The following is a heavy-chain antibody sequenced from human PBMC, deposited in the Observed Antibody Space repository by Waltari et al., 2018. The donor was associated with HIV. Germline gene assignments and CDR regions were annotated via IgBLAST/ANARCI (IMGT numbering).Heavy chain of an antibody. D-gene: IGHD5-18*01. CDR1: GFSFSYYD. Sequence: QGQLVESGGGVVQPGKSLRLSCAASGFSFSYYDMHWFRQAPGSWLDWVALISYDGSKTSYADSVKGRFTISRDNSKNTLFLQIHSLTTDDTAVYYCAKDPRGYTYTGDYWGQGTQVTVSS. V-gene: IGHV3-30*18. J-gene: IGHJ4*02. CDR3: AKDPRGYTYTGDY. CDR2: ISYDGSKT.